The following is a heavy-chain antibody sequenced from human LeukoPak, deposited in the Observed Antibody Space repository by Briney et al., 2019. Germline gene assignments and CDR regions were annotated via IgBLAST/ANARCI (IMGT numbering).Heavy chain of an antibody. CDR2: INHSGST. CDR3: ARGGPNDYTDY. Sequence: SETLSLTCAVYGGSFSGYYWSWIRQPPGKRLEWIGEINHSGSTNYNPSLKSRVTISVDTSKNQFSLKLSSVTAADTAVYYCARGGPNDYTDYWGQGTLVTVSS. V-gene: IGHV4-34*01. CDR1: GGSFSGYY. J-gene: IGHJ4*02.